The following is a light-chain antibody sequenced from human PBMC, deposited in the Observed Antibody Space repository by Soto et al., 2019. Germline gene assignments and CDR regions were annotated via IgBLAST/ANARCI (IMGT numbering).Light chain of an antibody. J-gene: IGKJ1*01. V-gene: IGKV2-30*01. CDR3: MQGIHYPWT. CDR2: KVS. CDR1: QSLVYSDGDTY. Sequence: EAVLTQSPLSLPVTLGQPATISCRSSQSLVYSDGDTYLNWFQQRPGQSPRRLIYKVSHRDSGVPDRFSGSGSGTDFTLEISRVEAEDVGVYYCMQGIHYPWTCGQGTKVDIK.